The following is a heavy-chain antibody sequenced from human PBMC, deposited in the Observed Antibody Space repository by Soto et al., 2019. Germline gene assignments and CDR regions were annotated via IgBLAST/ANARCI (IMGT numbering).Heavy chain of an antibody. J-gene: IGHJ6*02. V-gene: IGHV1-69*12. CDR2: IIPIFGTA. CDR1: GGTFSSYA. D-gene: IGHD4-17*01. Sequence: QVQLVQSGAEVKKPGSSVKVSCKASGGTFSSYAISWVRQAPGQGLEWMGGIIPIFGTANYAQKFQGRVTITADEPTSTAYMELSSLRSEDTAVYYCARDRGLDYGDYPYSYGMDVWGQGTTVTVSS. CDR3: ARDRGLDYGDYPYSYGMDV.